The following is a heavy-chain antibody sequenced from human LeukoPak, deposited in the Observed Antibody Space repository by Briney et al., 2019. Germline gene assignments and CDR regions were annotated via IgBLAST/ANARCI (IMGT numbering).Heavy chain of an antibody. Sequence: GGSLRLSCAASGFTFSSYGMHWVRQAPGKGLEWVAVISYDGSNKYYADSVKGRFTISRDNSKNTLYLQMNSLRAEDTAVYYCASGAVGIGNWGQGTLVTASS. CDR3: ASGAVGIGN. CDR1: GFTFSSYG. V-gene: IGHV3-30*03. D-gene: IGHD1-14*01. J-gene: IGHJ4*02. CDR2: ISYDGSNK.